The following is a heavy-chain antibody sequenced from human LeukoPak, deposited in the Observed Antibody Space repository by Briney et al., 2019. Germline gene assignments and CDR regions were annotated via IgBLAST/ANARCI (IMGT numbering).Heavy chain of an antibody. CDR1: GFTFTSYA. Sequence: PGGSLRLSCAPSGFTFTSYAMCWVPHAPREGLGWVSAISGSGGSTYYADSVKGRFTISRDSSKNTVYLQMQNLRAEDTAVYYCTRDRDDSSVLHYFDYWGQGALVTVSS. J-gene: IGHJ4*02. CDR2: ISGSGGST. V-gene: IGHV3-23*01. CDR3: TRDRDDSSVLHYFDY. D-gene: IGHD3-22*01.